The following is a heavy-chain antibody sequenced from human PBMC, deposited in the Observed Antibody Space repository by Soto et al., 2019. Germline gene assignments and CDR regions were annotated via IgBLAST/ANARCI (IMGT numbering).Heavy chain of an antibody. CDR3: AKGRGGSGSLTPRVDF. CDR1: GFTFNNYA. Sequence: VQLLECGGGLVQPGGSLRLSCAASGFTFNNYAMTWVRQAPGKGLEWVSAISGGGDTTSYADSVKGRFTVSRDGSKNTLYLQMSSLRAEDTALYYCAKGRGGSGSLTPRVDFWGQGTLVTVSS. D-gene: IGHD3-10*01. J-gene: IGHJ4*02. CDR2: ISGGGDTT. V-gene: IGHV3-23*01.